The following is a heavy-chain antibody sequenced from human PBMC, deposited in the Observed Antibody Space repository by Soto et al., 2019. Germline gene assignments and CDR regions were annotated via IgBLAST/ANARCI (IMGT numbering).Heavy chain of an antibody. Sequence: QITLKDSGPTLVKPTQTLTLTCTFSGFSLSTSGVGVGWIRQPPGKALEWLALIYWDDDKRYSPSLKSRLTITKDTSKNQVVLTMTNMDPVDTATYYSARVDTSGWFAPWGQGTLVTVSS. CDR1: GFSLSTSGVG. CDR2: IYWDDDK. V-gene: IGHV2-5*02. CDR3: ARVDTSGWFAP. D-gene: IGHD5-18*01. J-gene: IGHJ5*02.